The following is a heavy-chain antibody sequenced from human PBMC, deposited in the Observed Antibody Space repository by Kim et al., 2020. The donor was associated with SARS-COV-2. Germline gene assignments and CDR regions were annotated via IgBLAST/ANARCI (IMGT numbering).Heavy chain of an antibody. D-gene: IGHD3-10*01. J-gene: IGHJ4*02. CDR3: ARNYGYGSGSFYSY. Sequence: YNTSLKSRVAISVDTSKNQFSLKLSSVTAADTAVYYCARNYGYGSGSFYSYWGQGILVTVSS. V-gene: IGHV4-4*09.